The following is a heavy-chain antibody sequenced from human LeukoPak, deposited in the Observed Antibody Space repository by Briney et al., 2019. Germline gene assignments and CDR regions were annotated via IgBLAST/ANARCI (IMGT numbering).Heavy chain of an antibody. V-gene: IGHV3-30-3*01. CDR1: GFTFSSYA. D-gene: IGHD3-3*01. J-gene: IGHJ6*02. CDR2: ISYDGSNK. CDR3: ARGGITIFGVVSTYYCGMDV. Sequence: GRSLRLSCAASGFTFSSYAMHWVRQAPGKGLEWVAVISYDGSNKYYADSVKGRFTTSRDNSKNTLYLQMNSLRAEDTAVYYCARGGITIFGVVSTYYCGMDVWGQGTTVTVSS.